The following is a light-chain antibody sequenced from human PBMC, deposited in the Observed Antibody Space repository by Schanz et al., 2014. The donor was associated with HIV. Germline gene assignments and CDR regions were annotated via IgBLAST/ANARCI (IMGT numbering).Light chain of an antibody. CDR2: SND. Sequence: QSVLTQPPSASGTPGQRVTISCSGSSSDIGSNTVNWYQQLPGTAPKLLIYSNDQRPSGVPARFSGSKSGTSASLAISGLRTEDEADYYCASWDGSLSGWMFGGGTKVTVL. J-gene: IGLJ3*02. CDR1: SSDIGSNT. CDR3: ASWDGSLSGWM. V-gene: IGLV1-44*01.